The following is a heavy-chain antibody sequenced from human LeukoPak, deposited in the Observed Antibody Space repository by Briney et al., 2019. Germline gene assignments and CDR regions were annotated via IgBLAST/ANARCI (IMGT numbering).Heavy chain of an antibody. J-gene: IGHJ4*02. CDR2: IGGSGKNT. D-gene: IGHD3-10*01. CDR3: AKDLETINPTMD. CDR1: GFTFRSHA. Sequence: PGGSLRLSCAASGFTFRSHAMGWVRQAPGKGLEWVSSIGGSGKNTFYVDAVKGRFNISRDNSKDTLYLQMNSLRAEDTAVYYCAKDLETINPTMDWGQGTLVTVSS. V-gene: IGHV3-23*01.